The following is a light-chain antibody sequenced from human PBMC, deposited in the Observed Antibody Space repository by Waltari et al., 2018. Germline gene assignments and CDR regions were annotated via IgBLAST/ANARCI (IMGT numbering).Light chain of an antibody. CDR3: QQSYSTPFT. CDR2: AAS. Sequence: DIQMTQSPSSRSASVGDRVTITCRASPSISSYLNWYQQKPGKAPKLLIYAASSLQSGVPSRFSGSGSGTDFTLTISSLQPEDFATYYCQQSYSTPFTFGPGTKVDIK. V-gene: IGKV1-39*01. J-gene: IGKJ3*01. CDR1: PSISSY.